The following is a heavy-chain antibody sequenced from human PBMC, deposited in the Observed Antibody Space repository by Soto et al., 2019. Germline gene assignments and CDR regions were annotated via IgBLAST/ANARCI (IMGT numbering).Heavy chain of an antibody. CDR1: GFTFNNYW. CDR3: ARGTPTPGLDY. Sequence: GGSLRLSCAASGFTFNNYWMNRVRQAPGKGLEWVANINQDGGQTNYVDSVKGRFTISRDNAKNSLYLQMDSLRAEDTAVYYCARGTPTPGLDYWGRGTLATVSS. J-gene: IGHJ4*02. V-gene: IGHV3-7*03. D-gene: IGHD2-15*01. CDR2: INQDGGQT.